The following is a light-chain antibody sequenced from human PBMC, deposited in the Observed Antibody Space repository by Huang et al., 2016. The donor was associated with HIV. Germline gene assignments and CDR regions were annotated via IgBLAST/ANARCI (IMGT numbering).Light chain of an antibody. V-gene: IGKV1-6*01. Sequence: AIQMTQSPSSLSASVGDRVTITCRASQGIRNDLDWYQQKPGKAPKLLIYAASSLQGGVPSRFSGSGSGTDFTLTISSLQPEDFATYYCLQTFIYPWTFGQGTKVEIK. CDR2: AAS. J-gene: IGKJ1*01. CDR3: LQTFIYPWT. CDR1: QGIRND.